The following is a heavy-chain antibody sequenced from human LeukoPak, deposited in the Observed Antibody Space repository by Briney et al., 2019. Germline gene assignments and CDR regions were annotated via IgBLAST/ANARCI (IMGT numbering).Heavy chain of an antibody. Sequence: PSETLSHTCAVYGGSFSGYYWSWLRQPPGKGLEWIGEINHSGSTNYNPSLKSRVTISVDTSKNQFSLKLSSVTAADTAVYYCARRRWRRAFDIWGQGTMVTVSS. D-gene: IGHD4-23*01. J-gene: IGHJ3*02. V-gene: IGHV4-34*01. CDR3: ARRRWRRAFDI. CDR1: GGSFSGYY. CDR2: INHSGST.